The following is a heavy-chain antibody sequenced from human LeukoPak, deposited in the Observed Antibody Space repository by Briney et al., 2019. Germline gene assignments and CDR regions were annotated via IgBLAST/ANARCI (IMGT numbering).Heavy chain of an antibody. J-gene: IGHJ6*03. CDR3: AKGSKAVLFTRDHYMDV. CDR2: IRYDGSNK. V-gene: IGHV3-30*02. Sequence: GGSLRLSCAASGFTFSSYDIHWVRQAPGKGLEWVAFIRYDGSNKKYADSVRGRFTISRDNSKNTLYLQMNSLRAEDTAVYFCAKGSKAVLFTRDHYMDVWGKGTTVTISS. CDR1: GFTFSSYD. D-gene: IGHD6-19*01.